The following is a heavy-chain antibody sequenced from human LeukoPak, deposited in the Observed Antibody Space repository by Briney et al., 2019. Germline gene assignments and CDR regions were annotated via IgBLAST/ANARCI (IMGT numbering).Heavy chain of an antibody. CDR2: ISSIRNYI. D-gene: IGHD5-18*01. Sequence: GGSLRLACEASEFTFSSYNINWVRQAPGKGLEWVSSISSIRNYIYYADSVRGRFTISRDNARNSLYLQMNSLRAEDTAVYYCARLRGGYNYALGPFDYWGQGTLVTVSS. J-gene: IGHJ4*02. CDR1: EFTFSSYN. CDR3: ARLRGGYNYALGPFDY. V-gene: IGHV3-21*01.